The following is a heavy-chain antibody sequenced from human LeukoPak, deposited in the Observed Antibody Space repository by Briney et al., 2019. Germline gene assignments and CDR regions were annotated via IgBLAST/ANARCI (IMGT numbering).Heavy chain of an antibody. J-gene: IGHJ6*02. V-gene: IGHV3-74*01. CDR2: INSDGSST. Sequence: PGGSLRLSCAASGFTFSDYWIHWVRQAPGKGLVWVSRINSDGSSTTYADSVKGRFTISRDNAKNTLYVQMNSLRAEDTAVYYCARVRSGSSAGNYGMDVWGQGTTVTVSS. D-gene: IGHD1-26*01. CDR1: GFTFSDYW. CDR3: ARVRSGSSAGNYGMDV.